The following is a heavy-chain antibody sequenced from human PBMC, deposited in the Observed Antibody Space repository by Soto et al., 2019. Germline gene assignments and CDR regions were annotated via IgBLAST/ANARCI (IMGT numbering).Heavy chain of an antibody. CDR3: ARLVYGDSGPDS. V-gene: IGHV4-39*01. J-gene: IGHJ4*02. CDR2: IYYSGST. Sequence: SVTLSLTWTASAGSSSSPSYCCGWTRQPPGKGLEWIGSIYYSGSTYYNPSLKSRGTISVDMPKNQFSLKLNSVTAADTAVYYCARLVYGDSGPDSWGQGTLVTVSA. CDR1: AGSSSSPSYC. D-gene: IGHD4-17*01.